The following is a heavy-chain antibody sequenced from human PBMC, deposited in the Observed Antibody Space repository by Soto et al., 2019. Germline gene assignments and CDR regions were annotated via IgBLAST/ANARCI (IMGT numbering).Heavy chain of an antibody. CDR3: ARMATFGSLIWFDP. Sequence: LLTVYWRASGYGFTNNDVTWGRKKNGQGLEWMGWMNPGSGDTGYAQKFQGRVAMTRDISIATAYMELSSLRSDDTAIYYCARMATFGSLIWFDPWGQGTLVTVSA. D-gene: IGHD3-16*01. CDR1: GYGFTNND. J-gene: IGHJ5*02. CDR2: MNPGSGDT. V-gene: IGHV1-8*01.